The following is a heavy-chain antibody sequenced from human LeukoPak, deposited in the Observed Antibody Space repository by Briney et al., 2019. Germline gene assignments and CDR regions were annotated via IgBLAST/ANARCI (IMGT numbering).Heavy chain of an antibody. CDR1: GGSISSHY. J-gene: IGHJ5*02. CDR3: AREWEPRGGFDP. CDR2: IYYSGST. D-gene: IGHD1-26*01. Sequence: SETLSLTCTVSGGSISSHYWSWIRQPPGKGLEWIGYIYYSGSTNYNPSLKSRVTISVDTSKNQFSLKLSSVTAADTAVYYCAREWEPRGGFDPWGQGTLVTVSS. V-gene: IGHV4-59*11.